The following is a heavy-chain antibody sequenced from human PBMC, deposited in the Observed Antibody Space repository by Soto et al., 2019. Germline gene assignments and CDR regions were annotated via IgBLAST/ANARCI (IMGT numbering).Heavy chain of an antibody. CDR2: IIPIFGTA. J-gene: IGHJ4*02. CDR1: GGTFSSYA. D-gene: IGHD6-13*01. Sequence: QVQLVQSGAEVKKPGSSVKVSCQASGGTFSSYAISWVRQAPGQVLEWMGGIIPIFGTANYAQKFQGRVTITADESTSTAYMELSRLRSEDTAVYYCARRGSTEDGSSWYYFDYWGQGPLVTVSS. V-gene: IGHV1-69*01. CDR3: ARRGSTEDGSSWYYFDY.